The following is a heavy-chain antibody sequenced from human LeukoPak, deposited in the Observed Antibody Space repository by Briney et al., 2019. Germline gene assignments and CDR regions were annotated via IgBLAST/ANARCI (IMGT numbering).Heavy chain of an antibody. CDR2: IKQDGSQR. Sequence: PGGSLRLSCAASGFTFSNYAVMWVRQAPGQGPEWVANIKQDGSQRYYVDSVRGRFTISRDNAKNSLFLQMNGLRAEDTAVYYCARRGGSSSRRSPIDYWGQGTLVTVSS. CDR3: ARRGGSSSRRSPIDY. CDR1: GFTFSNYA. J-gene: IGHJ4*02. V-gene: IGHV3-7*01. D-gene: IGHD6-6*01.